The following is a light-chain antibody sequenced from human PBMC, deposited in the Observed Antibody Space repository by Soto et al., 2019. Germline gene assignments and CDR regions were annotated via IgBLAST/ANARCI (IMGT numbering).Light chain of an antibody. CDR1: QTVSSN. Sequence: EIVMTQSPATLSVSPGERATLSCRASQTVSSNLAWYQQKPGQAPRLLIYGAYTRATDIPARFSGSRSGTEFTLTISSLQSEDFAVYYCQQYTNSPLYTFGQGTKLEL. CDR2: GAY. V-gene: IGKV3-15*01. CDR3: QQYTNSPLYT. J-gene: IGKJ2*01.